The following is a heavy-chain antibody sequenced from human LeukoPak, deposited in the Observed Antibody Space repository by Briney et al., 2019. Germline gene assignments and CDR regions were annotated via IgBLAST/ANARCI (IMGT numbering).Heavy chain of an antibody. CDR2: IYWDDDK. J-gene: IGHJ4*02. Sequence: SGPTLVNPTQTLTLTCSFSGFSLSTSGVGVGWTRQPPGKALEWLALIYWDDDKRYSPSLKSRLTITKDTSKNEVVLTMTNMDPVDTATYYCVHLYYYDTSGSKQIDYWGQGTLVTVSS. V-gene: IGHV2-5*02. D-gene: IGHD3-22*01. CDR1: GFSLSTSGVG. CDR3: VHLYYYDTSGSKQIDY.